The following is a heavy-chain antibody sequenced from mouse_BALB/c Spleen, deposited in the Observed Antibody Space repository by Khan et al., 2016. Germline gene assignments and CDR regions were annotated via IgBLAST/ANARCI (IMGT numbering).Heavy chain of an antibody. D-gene: IGHD2-2*01. V-gene: IGHV7-3*02. Sequence: EVELVESGGGLVQPGGSLRLSCATSGFTFTDYYMSWVRQPPGKALEWLGFIRNKANGYTTEYSASVKGRFTISRDNSQSILYLQMHTLRAEDSANYYGARGYGYGRNYYAMDYWGQGTSVTVSS. CDR1: GFTFTDYY. CDR2: IRNKANGYTT. J-gene: IGHJ4*01. CDR3: ARGYGYGRNYYAMDY.